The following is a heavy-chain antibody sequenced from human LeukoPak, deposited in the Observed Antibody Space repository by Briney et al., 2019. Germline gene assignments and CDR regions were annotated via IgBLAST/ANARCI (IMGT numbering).Heavy chain of an antibody. J-gene: IGHJ3*02. V-gene: IGHV4-34*01. Sequence: SETLSLTCAVYGGSFSGYYWSWIRQPPGKGLELIGTIYHSGSTYYNPSLKSRVTISVDTSKNQFSLRLSSVTAADTAVYYCARDLEDYDAFDIWGQGTMVTVSS. D-gene: IGHD3/OR15-3a*01. CDR1: GGSFSGYY. CDR2: IYHSGST. CDR3: ARDLEDYDAFDI.